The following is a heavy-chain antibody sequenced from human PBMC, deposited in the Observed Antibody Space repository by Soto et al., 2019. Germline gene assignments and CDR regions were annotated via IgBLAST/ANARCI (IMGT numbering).Heavy chain of an antibody. V-gene: IGHV4-34*01. J-gene: IGHJ5*02. Sequence: TSETLSLTCAVYGGSFSGYYWSWIRQPPGKGLEWIGEINHSGSTNYNPSLKSRVTISVDTSKNQFSLKLSSVTAADTAVYYCARHFWSGFYRFDPWGQGTLVTVSS. CDR3: ARHFWSGFYRFDP. CDR1: GGSFSGYY. CDR2: INHSGST. D-gene: IGHD3-3*02.